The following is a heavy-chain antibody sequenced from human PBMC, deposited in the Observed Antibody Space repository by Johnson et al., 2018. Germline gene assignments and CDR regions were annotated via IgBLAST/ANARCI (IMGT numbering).Heavy chain of an antibody. CDR3: ARPTYRSGAPRAFDI. V-gene: IGHV5-51*03. D-gene: IGHD5-18*01. Sequence: EVQLLESGAEVKKPGESLKISCKGSGYRFTSYWIGWVRQMPGKGLEWMGIIYPGDSETRYSPSFQGQVTTSADQSTGTAYLQWRSPKASDTAMYYCARPTYRSGAPRAFDIWGQGTMVTVSS. J-gene: IGHJ3*02. CDR1: GYRFTSYW. CDR2: IYPGDSET.